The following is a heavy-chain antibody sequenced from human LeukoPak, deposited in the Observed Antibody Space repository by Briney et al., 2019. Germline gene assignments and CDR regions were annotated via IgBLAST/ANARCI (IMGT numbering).Heavy chain of an antibody. Sequence: ASVKASCKASGYTFTSYDINWVRQATGQGLEWMGWISPYNGNTNYAQKLQGTVTMTTDTSTSTAYMELRSLRSDDTAVYYCARMPCDSSGYYKHWGQGTLVTVSS. J-gene: IGHJ1*01. CDR2: ISPYNGNT. D-gene: IGHD3-22*01. V-gene: IGHV1-18*01. CDR3: ARMPCDSSGYYKH. CDR1: GYTFTSYD.